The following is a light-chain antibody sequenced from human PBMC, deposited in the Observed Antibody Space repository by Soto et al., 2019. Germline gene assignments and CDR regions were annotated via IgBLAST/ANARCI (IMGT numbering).Light chain of an antibody. CDR1: QTISSW. CDR2: KAS. V-gene: IGKV1-5*03. J-gene: IGKJ1*01. Sequence: DIQITQSPSTMSGSVGDRVTITCRASQTISSWLAWYQQKPGKAPKLLIYKASTLKSGFPSRFSGSVSGTEFTLTSSSLQSDDFATYNRQHNNSYSEAFGQGAKVDLK. CDR3: QHNNSYSEA.